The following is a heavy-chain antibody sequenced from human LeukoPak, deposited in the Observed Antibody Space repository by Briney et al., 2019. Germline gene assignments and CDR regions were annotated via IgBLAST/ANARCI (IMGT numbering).Heavy chain of an antibody. CDR2: ISSNGDNT. Sequence: PGGSLRLSCSVSGFTFSTYVMHWVRQAPGKGLEYVSAISSNGDNTHYADSVKGRFTISRDNSKNTLYLQMSSLRADDTAVYYCARGTGYWGQGTLVTVSS. V-gene: IGHV3-64D*06. CDR3: ARGTGY. CDR1: GFTFSTYV. J-gene: IGHJ4*02.